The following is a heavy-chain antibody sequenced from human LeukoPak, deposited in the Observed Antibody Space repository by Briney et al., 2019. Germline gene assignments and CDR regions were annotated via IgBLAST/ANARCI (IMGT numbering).Heavy chain of an antibody. Sequence: GGSLRLSCTASGFIFSSNGMAWVRQAPGKAPEWVSFINGGGGSTLYADSVKGRFTISRDNSNNALFLQMNSLRAEDTAVYYCAKGFSRAFDIWGQGIMVTVSS. D-gene: IGHD3-3*01. V-gene: IGHV3-23*01. CDR3: AKGFSRAFDI. CDR2: INGGGGST. CDR1: GFIFSSNG. J-gene: IGHJ3*02.